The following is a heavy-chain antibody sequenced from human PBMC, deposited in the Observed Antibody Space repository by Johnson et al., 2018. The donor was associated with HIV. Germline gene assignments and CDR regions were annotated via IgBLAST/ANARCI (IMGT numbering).Heavy chain of an antibody. CDR3: ARGSSSWYGVFDAFDI. J-gene: IGHJ3*02. Sequence: VQLVESGGGLVQPGRSMRLSCAASGFTFDDYAMHWVRQAPGKGLEWVSGISWNSGSIGYADSVKGRFTISRDNAKNSLYLQMNRRRAEDTAVYYCARGSSSWYGVFDAFDIWGQGTMVTVSS. V-gene: IGHV3-9*01. CDR1: GFTFDDYA. D-gene: IGHD6-13*01. CDR2: ISWNSGSI.